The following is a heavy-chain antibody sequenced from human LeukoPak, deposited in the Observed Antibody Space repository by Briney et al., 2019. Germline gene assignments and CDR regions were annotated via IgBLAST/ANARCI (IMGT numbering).Heavy chain of an antibody. V-gene: IGHV4-39*01. J-gene: IGHJ5*02. Sequence: SETLSLTCIVSGGSISSSSYYWGWIRQPPGKGLEWIGSIYYSGSTYYNPSLKSRVTISVDTSKNQFSLKLSSVAAADTAVYYCARTNYYDSSGYYYRWFDPWGQGTLVTVSS. CDR2: IYYSGST. CDR1: GGSISSSSYY. D-gene: IGHD3-22*01. CDR3: ARTNYYDSSGYYYRWFDP.